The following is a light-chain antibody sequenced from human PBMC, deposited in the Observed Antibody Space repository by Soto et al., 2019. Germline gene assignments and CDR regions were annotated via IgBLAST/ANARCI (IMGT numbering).Light chain of an antibody. CDR1: QSVSSN. Sequence: IVLTQSPATLSVYPGERATLSCRASQSVSSNLAWYQQKPGQAPRLLIYGASTRATGIPARFSGSGSGTDFTLTISRLEPEDFAVYYCQQHETLITFGQGTRLEI. CDR2: GAS. CDR3: QQHETLIT. J-gene: IGKJ5*01. V-gene: IGKV3-15*01.